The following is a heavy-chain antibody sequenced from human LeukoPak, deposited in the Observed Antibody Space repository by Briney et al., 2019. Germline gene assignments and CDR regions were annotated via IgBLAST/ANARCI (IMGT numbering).Heavy chain of an antibody. CDR2: INHSGST. D-gene: IGHD5-12*01. V-gene: IGHV4-34*01. J-gene: IGHJ4*02. Sequence: SETLSLTCAVYGGSFSGYYWSWIRQPPGKGLEWIGEINHSGSTNYNPSLKSRVTISVDTSKNQFSLKLSSVTAADTAVYYCAKFSVEMATITGWGQGTLVTVSS. CDR3: AKFSVEMATITG. CDR1: GGSFSGYY.